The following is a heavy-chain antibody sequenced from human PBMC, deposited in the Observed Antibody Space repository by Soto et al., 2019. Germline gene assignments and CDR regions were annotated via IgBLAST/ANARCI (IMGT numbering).Heavy chain of an antibody. V-gene: IGHV4-31*03. J-gene: IGHJ5*01. CDR2: IYYSGST. CDR1: GGSISSGGCY. D-gene: IGHD2-2*01. CDR3: ARSGAIVPATLNWFDP. Sequence: PSETLSLTCSVSGGSISSGGCYWSWFRQRPGKGLDWIGYIYYSGSTYFNPSLKSRLTISVDTSKNQFSLELNSVTAADTAVYFCARSGAIVPATLNWFDPWGQGILVTVSS.